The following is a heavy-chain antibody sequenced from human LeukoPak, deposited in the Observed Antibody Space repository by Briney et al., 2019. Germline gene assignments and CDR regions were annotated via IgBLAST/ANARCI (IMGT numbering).Heavy chain of an antibody. CDR2: ITSTGSAI. Sequence: PGGSLRLSCEASGFTFGTFDFNWVRQAPGKGLEWISHITSTGSAIYYADSVKGRFTISRDNAKNSLYLQMNSLRAEDTAVYYCAREGESYPDLDYWGQGTLVTVSS. J-gene: IGHJ4*02. CDR1: GFTFGTFD. CDR3: AREGESYPDLDY. V-gene: IGHV3-48*03. D-gene: IGHD3-10*01.